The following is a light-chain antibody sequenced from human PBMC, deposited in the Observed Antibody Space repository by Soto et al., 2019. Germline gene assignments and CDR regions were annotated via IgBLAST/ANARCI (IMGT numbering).Light chain of an antibody. J-gene: IGKJ4*01. V-gene: IGKV3-20*01. CDR2: CAS. Sequence: EIVLTQSPGTLSLSPGERATLSCRASQSVSSSYLAWYQQKPGQAPRLLIYCASSRATGIPDRFSGSGSGTDFTLTISRLEPEDFAVYYCQQYGSSRALTFGGGTKVEIK. CDR3: QQYGSSRALT. CDR1: QSVSSSY.